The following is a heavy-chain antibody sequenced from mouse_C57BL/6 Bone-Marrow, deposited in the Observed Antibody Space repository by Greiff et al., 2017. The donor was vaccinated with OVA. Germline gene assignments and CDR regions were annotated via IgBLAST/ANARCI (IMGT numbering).Heavy chain of an antibody. V-gene: IGHV5-17*01. Sequence: EVKLMESGGGLVKPGGSLKLSCAASGFTFSDYGMHWVRQAPEKGLEWVAYISSGSSTIYYADTVKGRFTISRDNAKNTLFLQMTRLRSEDTAMYYCARGPYAMDYWGQGTSVTVSS. CDR1: GFTFSDYG. J-gene: IGHJ4*01. CDR2: ISSGSSTI. CDR3: ARGPYAMDY.